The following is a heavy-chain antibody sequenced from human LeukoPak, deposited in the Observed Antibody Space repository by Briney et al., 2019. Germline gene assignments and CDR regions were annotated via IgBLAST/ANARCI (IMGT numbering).Heavy chain of an antibody. Sequence: GGSLRLSCAASGFTFSSYAMSWVRQAPGKGLEWVSAISGSGGSTYYADSVKGRFTISRDNAKNSLFLQMNSLRDDDTAVYYCARIEWEGPHPTLNYWGQGTLVTVSS. CDR2: ISGSGGST. D-gene: IGHD1-26*01. CDR3: ARIEWEGPHPTLNY. J-gene: IGHJ4*02. CDR1: GFTFSSYA. V-gene: IGHV3-23*01.